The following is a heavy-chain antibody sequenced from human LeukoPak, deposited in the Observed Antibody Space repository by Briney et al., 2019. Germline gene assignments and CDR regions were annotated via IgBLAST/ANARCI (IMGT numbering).Heavy chain of an antibody. J-gene: IGHJ4*02. V-gene: IGHV4-34*01. D-gene: IGHD3-10*01. CDR2: INHSGST. CDR3: ARGYVWFGESNYYFDY. CDR1: GGSFSGYY. Sequence: SETLSLTCAVYGGSFSGYYWSWIRQPPGKGLEWIGEINHSGSTNYNPSLKSRVTISVDTSKNQFSLKLSSVTAADMAVYYCARGYVWFGESNYYFDYWGQGTLVTVSS.